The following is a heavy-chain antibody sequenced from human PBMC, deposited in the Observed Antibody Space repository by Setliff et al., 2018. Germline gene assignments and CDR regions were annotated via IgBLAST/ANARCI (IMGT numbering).Heavy chain of an antibody. CDR1: GYTFTSYG. CDR2: ISAYNGST. J-gene: IGHJ5*02. V-gene: IGHV1-18*01. Sequence: ASVKVSCKASGYTFTSYGISWVRQAPGQGLEWMGWISAYNGSTNYAQKLQGRVTMTTDTSTSTAYMELGSLGSDDTAVYYCARHTGTAWVDWFDPWGQGTLVTVSS. CDR3: ARHTGTAWVDWFDP. D-gene: IGHD1-1*01.